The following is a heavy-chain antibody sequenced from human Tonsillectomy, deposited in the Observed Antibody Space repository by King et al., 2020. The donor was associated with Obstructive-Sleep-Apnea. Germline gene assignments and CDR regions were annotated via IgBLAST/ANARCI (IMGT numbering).Heavy chain of an antibody. V-gene: IGHV4-30-4*07. D-gene: IGHD2-15*01. CDR3: ARTKLQYCSGGSCSLDY. J-gene: IGHJ4*02. Sequence: VQLQESGPGLVKSSQTLSLTCAVSGGSISSGGYSWNWIRQPPGKGLEWIGYIYYSGSTYYNPSLGSRVTMSVDTSKNQFSLKLSSVTAADTAVYYCARTKLQYCSGGSCSLDYWGQGDLVTVSS. CDR1: GGSISSGGYS. CDR2: IYYSGST.